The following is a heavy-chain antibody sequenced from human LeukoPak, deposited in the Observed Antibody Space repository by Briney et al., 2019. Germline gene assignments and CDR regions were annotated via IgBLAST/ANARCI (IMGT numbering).Heavy chain of an antibody. CDR3: ARQYSGTYYRSLDY. CDR1: GYSFTNYW. CDR2: IYPGDSDT. D-gene: IGHD3-10*01. Sequence: GESLKISCKGSGYSFTNYWIGWVRQMPGKGLEWMGVIYPGDSDTRYSPSFQGQVTISADKSISTAYLQWSSLKASDTATYYCARQYSGTYYRSLDYWGQGTLVTVSS. V-gene: IGHV5-51*01. J-gene: IGHJ4*02.